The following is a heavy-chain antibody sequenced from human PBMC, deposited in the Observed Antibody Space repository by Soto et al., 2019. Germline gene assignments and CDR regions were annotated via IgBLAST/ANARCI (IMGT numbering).Heavy chain of an antibody. V-gene: IGHV3-30*03. J-gene: IGHJ5*01. Sequence: QVQVVESGGGVVQPGTSLRLSCVASGFAFNSHGMHWARQTPGKGPEWVAGVSFDGNTKTYADSVKGRFTISRDSSSNNLYLQMNRLRPEDSAIYYCARDVIPHSSDNRDSWGPGTQVTVSS. CDR3: ARDVIPHSSDNRDS. D-gene: IGHD1-1*01. CDR2: VSFDGNTK. CDR1: GFAFNSHG.